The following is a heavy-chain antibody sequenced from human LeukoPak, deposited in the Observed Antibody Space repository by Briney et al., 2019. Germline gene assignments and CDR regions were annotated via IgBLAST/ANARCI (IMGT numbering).Heavy chain of an antibody. Sequence: PGGSLRLSCAASLFTFSNAWMSGVRQAPGKGLEWVGRIKSKTVGGTTDYGAPVKGRFTISRDDSKNTLFLQMNSLKTEDTAVYYCTTAGPRITSFGVVTTPNDYWGQGTLVTVSS. CDR2: IKSKTVGGTT. D-gene: IGHD3-3*01. CDR1: LFTFSNAW. V-gene: IGHV3-15*01. J-gene: IGHJ4*02. CDR3: TTAGPRITSFGVVTTPNDY.